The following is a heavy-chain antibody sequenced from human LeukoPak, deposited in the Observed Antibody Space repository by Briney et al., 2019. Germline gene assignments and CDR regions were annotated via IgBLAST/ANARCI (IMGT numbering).Heavy chain of an antibody. CDR3: AKDGGAESY. CDR2: MSSNSGDT. CDR1: GYTFTSYD. V-gene: IGHV1-8*01. J-gene: IGHJ4*02. Sequence: ASVKVSCKASGYTFTSYDINWVRQATGQGPEWMGWMSSNSGDTGYAQNFQGRVTMTRDTSISTAYMELSSLRSEDTAVYYCAKDGGAESYWGQGTLVTVSS.